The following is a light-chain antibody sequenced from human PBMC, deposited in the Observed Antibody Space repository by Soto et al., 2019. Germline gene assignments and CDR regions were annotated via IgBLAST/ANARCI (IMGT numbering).Light chain of an antibody. Sequence: QSVLTQPASVSGSPGQSITISCTGTSSDVGGYDYVSWYQQHPGKAPKLIIYDVTTRPSGVSDRFSGSKSGNTASLTISGLQAEDEADYYCSSYASIATRGVFGTGTKLTVL. V-gene: IGLV2-14*03. CDR3: SSYASIATRGV. CDR1: SSDVGGYDY. J-gene: IGLJ1*01. CDR2: DVT.